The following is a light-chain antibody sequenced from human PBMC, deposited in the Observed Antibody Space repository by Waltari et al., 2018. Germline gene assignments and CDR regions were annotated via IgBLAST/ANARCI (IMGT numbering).Light chain of an antibody. Sequence: EIVLTQSPGTLSLSPGERATLSCRASQSVASIYLAWYQQKPGQAPRLLLYGASSRATGIPDRFSGSWSGTDFTLTISRLEPEDVAVYYCQQYGSSGTFGQGTKLEIK. J-gene: IGKJ2*01. V-gene: IGKV3-20*01. CDR1: QSVASIY. CDR3: QQYGSSGT. CDR2: GAS.